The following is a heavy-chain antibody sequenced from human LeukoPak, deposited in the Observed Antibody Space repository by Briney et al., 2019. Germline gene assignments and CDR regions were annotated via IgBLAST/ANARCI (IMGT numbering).Heavy chain of an antibody. CDR3: ARGRGLGVVSPYFDY. V-gene: IGHV3-53*01. CDR2: ICGDGRT. D-gene: IGHD3-3*01. CDR1: GFTVSNNY. Sequence: GGSLRLSCVVSGFTVSNNYIIWVRQAPGNGLKRVSVICGDGRTSHSASVRGRFTISRDNSKNIVSLQLNNLRAEDTAVYYCARGRGLGVVSPYFDYWGQGTLVTVSS. J-gene: IGHJ4*02.